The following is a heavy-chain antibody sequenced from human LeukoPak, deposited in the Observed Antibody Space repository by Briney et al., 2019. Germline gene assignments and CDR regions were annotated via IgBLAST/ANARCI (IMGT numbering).Heavy chain of an antibody. D-gene: IGHD2/OR15-2a*01. CDR2: IYYSGST. V-gene: IGHV4-30-4*01. Sequence: SETLSLTCTVSGGSISSGDYYWSWIRQPPGKGLEWIGYIYYSGSTYYNPSLKSRVTISVGTSKNQLSLKLSSVTAADTAVYYCARTLRAAEAFDIWGQGTMVTVSS. CDR3: ARTLRAAEAFDI. CDR1: GGSISSGDYY. J-gene: IGHJ3*02.